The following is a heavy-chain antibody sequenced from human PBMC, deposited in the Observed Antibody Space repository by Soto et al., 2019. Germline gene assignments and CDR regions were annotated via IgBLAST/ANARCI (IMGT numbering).Heavy chain of an antibody. Sequence: QVQLVQSGAEVKKPGSSVKVSCKASGGTFGSYAISWVRQAPGQGLEWMGGIIPIPGTANYAQKFQGRVTIAADECTSTAYMELSSRRSEDTAVYYCARSQGSSTSLEIYYYYYYGVDVWGQGTTVTVSS. CDR2: IIPIPGTA. D-gene: IGHD2-2*01. J-gene: IGHJ6*02. CDR3: ARSQGSSTSLEIYYYYYYGVDV. CDR1: GGTFGSYA. V-gene: IGHV1-69*01.